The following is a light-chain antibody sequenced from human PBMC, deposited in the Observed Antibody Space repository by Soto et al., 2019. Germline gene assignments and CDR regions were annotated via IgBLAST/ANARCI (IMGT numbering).Light chain of an antibody. V-gene: IGKV1-39*01. CDR1: ENISRH. CDR2: AAS. Sequence: DIQMTQSPSSLSGSVGDRVTITCRASENISRHLNWYQQKPGKAPKLLIYAASSLQNGVPSRFRGGGSGTDFTLTISNLQPEDFATYYCQQTYTPLSRTFGQGTRLESK. CDR3: QQTYTPLSRT. J-gene: IGKJ5*01.